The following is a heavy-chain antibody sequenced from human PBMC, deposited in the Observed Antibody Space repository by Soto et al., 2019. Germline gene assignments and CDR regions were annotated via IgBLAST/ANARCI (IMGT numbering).Heavy chain of an antibody. CDR1: GYTLTELS. V-gene: IGHV1-24*01. CDR2: FDPEDGET. CDR3: ATRSVQVVVLEGFFDI. J-gene: IGHJ3*02. Sequence: ASVKVSCKVSGYTLTELSMHWVRQAPGKGLEWMGGFDPEDGETIYAQKFQGRVTMTEDTSTDTAYMELSSLRSEDTAVYYCATRSVQVVVLEGFFDIWGQGTVVTVSS. D-gene: IGHD2-2*01.